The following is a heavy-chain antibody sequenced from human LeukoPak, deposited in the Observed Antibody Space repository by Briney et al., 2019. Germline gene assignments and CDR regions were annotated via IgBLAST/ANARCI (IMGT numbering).Heavy chain of an antibody. CDR1: GFTFDDYG. V-gene: IGHV3-20*04. J-gene: IGHJ4*02. CDR3: ARLKAAAGSNFDY. D-gene: IGHD6-13*01. CDR2: INWNGGST. Sequence: GGSLRLSCAASGFTFDDYGMSWVRQAPGKGLEWVSGINWNGGSTSYADTVKGRFTISRDTAKNSLYLQMNSLRAEDTALYYCARLKAAAGSNFDYWGQGTLVTVSS.